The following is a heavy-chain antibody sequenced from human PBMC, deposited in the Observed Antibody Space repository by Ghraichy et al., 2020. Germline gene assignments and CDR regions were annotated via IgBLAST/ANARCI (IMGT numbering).Heavy chain of an antibody. Sequence: SETLSLTCTVSGGSISSSSYYWGWIRQPPGKGLEWIGSIYYSGSTYYNPSLKSRVTISVDTSKNQFSLKLSSVTAADTAVYYCATPGTVDDAFDIWGQGTMVTVSS. J-gene: IGHJ3*02. CDR1: GGSISSSSYY. D-gene: IGHD6-19*01. CDR2: IYYSGST. V-gene: IGHV4-39*01. CDR3: ATPGTVDDAFDI.